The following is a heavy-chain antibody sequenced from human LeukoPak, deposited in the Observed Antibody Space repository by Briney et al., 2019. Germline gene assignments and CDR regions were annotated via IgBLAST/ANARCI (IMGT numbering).Heavy chain of an antibody. Sequence: PGGSLRLSCAASGFTFSSYGMHWVRQAPGKGLEWVAFIRYDGSNKYYADSVKGRFTISRDNSKNTLYLQMNSLRAEDTAVYYCAKDSSGYYYHYYYYMDVWGKGTTVTISS. D-gene: IGHD3-22*01. CDR1: GFTFSSYG. V-gene: IGHV3-30*02. CDR2: IRYDGSNK. CDR3: AKDSSGYYYHYYYYMDV. J-gene: IGHJ6*03.